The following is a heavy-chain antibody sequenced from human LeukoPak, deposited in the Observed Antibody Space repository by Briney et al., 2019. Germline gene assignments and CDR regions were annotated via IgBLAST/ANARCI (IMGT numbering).Heavy chain of an antibody. CDR1: GFTFRSYV. Sequence: PGGSLRLSCAASGFTFRSYVGTWVRQAPGKGLEWVSAISGSGGSTYYADSVKGRFTISRDNSKNTLYLQMNSLRAEDTAVYYCARDKNYYGSGSPSLDAFDIWGQGTMVTVSS. CDR3: ARDKNYYGSGSPSLDAFDI. D-gene: IGHD3-10*01. CDR2: ISGSGGST. V-gene: IGHV3-23*01. J-gene: IGHJ3*02.